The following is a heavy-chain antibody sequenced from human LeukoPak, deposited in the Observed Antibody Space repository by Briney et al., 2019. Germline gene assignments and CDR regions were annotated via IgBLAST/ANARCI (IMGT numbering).Heavy chain of an antibody. Sequence: GESLKISCQGSGYSFTSYWIGWVRQMPGKGLEWMGIIYPGDSDTRYSPSFQGQVTISADKSISTAYLQWSSLKASDTAMYYCARTRTEWLDAFDIWGQGTMVTVSS. CDR1: GYSFTSYW. CDR2: IYPGDSDT. CDR3: ARTRTEWLDAFDI. D-gene: IGHD3-3*01. V-gene: IGHV5-51*01. J-gene: IGHJ3*02.